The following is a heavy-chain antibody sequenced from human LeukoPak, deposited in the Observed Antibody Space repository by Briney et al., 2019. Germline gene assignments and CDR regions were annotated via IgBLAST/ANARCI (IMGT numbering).Heavy chain of an antibody. CDR1: GGTFSSYA. V-gene: IGHV1-69*13. J-gene: IGHJ4*02. CDR2: IIPIFGTA. D-gene: IGHD6-6*01. CDR3: ARDPFEYSSSSYFDY. Sequence: ASVKVSCKASGGTFSSYAISWVRQAPGQGLEWMGGIIPIFGTANYAQKFQGRVTITADESTSTAYMELSSLRSEDTAVYYCARDPFEYSSSSYFDYWGQGTLVTVSS.